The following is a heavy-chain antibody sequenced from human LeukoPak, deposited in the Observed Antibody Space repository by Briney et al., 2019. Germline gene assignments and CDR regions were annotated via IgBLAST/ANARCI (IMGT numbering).Heavy chain of an antibody. CDR3: ARGRYGDYG. V-gene: IGHV3-53*01. CDR2: VYGGGST. J-gene: IGHJ4*02. D-gene: IGHD4-17*01. Sequence: PGGSLRLSCAASGFTVSSNYMSWVRQAPGEGLEWVSVVYGGGSTYYADFVKGRFTISRDNSKNTLYLQMNSLRAEDTAVYYCARGRYGDYGWGQGTLVTVSS. CDR1: GFTVSSNY.